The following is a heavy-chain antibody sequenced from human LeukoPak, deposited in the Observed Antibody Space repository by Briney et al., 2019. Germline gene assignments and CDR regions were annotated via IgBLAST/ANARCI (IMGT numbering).Heavy chain of an antibody. V-gene: IGHV4-39*01. D-gene: IGHD6-13*01. CDR1: GGSISSSSHY. J-gene: IGHJ4*02. Sequence: SETLSLTCTVSGGSISSSSHYWAWIRQPPGKGLEWIGSIYYTGSSYYKPSLKSRVIISADMSKNQFSLQLSSVTAADTAVYYCASQTGSSTTDYWGQGTLVTVSS. CDR3: ASQTGSSTTDY. CDR2: IYYTGSS.